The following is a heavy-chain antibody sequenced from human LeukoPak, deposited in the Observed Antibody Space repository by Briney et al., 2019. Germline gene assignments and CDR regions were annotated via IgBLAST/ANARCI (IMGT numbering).Heavy chain of an antibody. CDR1: GGSIRSSYYY. D-gene: IGHD4-11*01. CDR2: IYDSGST. V-gene: IGHV4-39*02. Sequence: SETLSLTCTVSGGSIRSSYYYWGWIRQPPGKGLEWIGSIYDSGSTYYNPSLKSRVTISVDTSKNQFSLKLNSVTAADTAVYYCARDRVRGNSNPFFDYWGQGTLVTVSS. CDR3: ARDRVRGNSNPFFDY. J-gene: IGHJ4*02.